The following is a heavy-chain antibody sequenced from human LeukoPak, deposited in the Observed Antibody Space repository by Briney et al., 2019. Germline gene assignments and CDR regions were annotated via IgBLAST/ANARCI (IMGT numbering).Heavy chain of an antibody. V-gene: IGHV3-23*01. Sequence: GGTLRLSCAASGFTFSSYGMSWVRQAPGKGLEWVSAISGSGGSTYYADSVKGRFTISRDNSKNTLYLQMNSLRAEDTAVYYCAKADYYDSSGCPGYWGQGTLVTVSS. CDR2: ISGSGGST. J-gene: IGHJ4*02. CDR1: GFTFSSYG. CDR3: AKADYYDSSGCPGY. D-gene: IGHD3-22*01.